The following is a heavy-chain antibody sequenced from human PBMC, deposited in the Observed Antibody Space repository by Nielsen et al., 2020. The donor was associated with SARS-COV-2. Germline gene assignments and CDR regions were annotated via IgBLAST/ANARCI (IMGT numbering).Heavy chain of an antibody. D-gene: IGHD6-19*01. V-gene: IGHV3-23*01. CDR3: ARDWEYSSGWYGDAFDI. J-gene: IGHJ3*02. CDR1: GFTFGSYA. CDR2: IGTSGT. Sequence: GGSLRLSCEVSGFTFGSYAMSWVRQAPGKGLEWVSVIGTSGTKYADSVKGRFTISRDNSKNTLYLQMNSLRAEDTAVYYCARDWEYSSGWYGDAFDIWGQGTMVTVSS.